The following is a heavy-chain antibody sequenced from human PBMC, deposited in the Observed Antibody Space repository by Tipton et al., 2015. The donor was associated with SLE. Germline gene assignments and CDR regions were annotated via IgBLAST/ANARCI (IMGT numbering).Heavy chain of an antibody. CDR2: IYYSGST. CDR3: ATHIVVVPAANYYYYYGMDV. CDR1: GYSISSGYY. J-gene: IGHJ6*02. Sequence: TLSLTCAVSGYSISSGYYWGWIRQPPGKGLEWIGSIYYSGSTYYNPSLKSRVTISVDTSKNQFSLKLSSVTAADTAVYYCATHIVVVPAANYYYYYGMDVWGQGTTVTVSS. V-gene: IGHV4-38-2*01. D-gene: IGHD2-2*01.